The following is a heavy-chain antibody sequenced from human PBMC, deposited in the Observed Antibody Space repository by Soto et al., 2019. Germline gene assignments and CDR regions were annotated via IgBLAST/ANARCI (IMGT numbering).Heavy chain of an antibody. V-gene: IGHV3-33*01. CDR2: IWYDGSNK. Sequence: GGSLRLSCAASGFTFSSYGMHWVRQAPGKGLEWVAVIWYDGSNKYYADSVKGRFTISRDNSKNTLYLQMNSLRAEDTAVYYCARAATGGWLNMYYYYGMDVWGQGTTVTVSS. J-gene: IGHJ6*02. CDR3: ARAATGGWLNMYYYYGMDV. CDR1: GFTFSSYG. D-gene: IGHD5-12*01.